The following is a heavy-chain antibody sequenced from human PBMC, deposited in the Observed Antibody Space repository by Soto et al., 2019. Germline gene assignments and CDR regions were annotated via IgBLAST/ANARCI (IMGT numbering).Heavy chain of an antibody. CDR1: GYTYIRYS. CDR3: ARERWARRSRWLVP. CDR2: INGGNGNT. J-gene: IGHJ5*02. V-gene: IGHV1-3*01. D-gene: IGHD1-26*01. Sequence: ASVKVSCKASGYTYIRYSMHWVRQAPGQRLEWMGWINGGNGNTKYSQNLQGRVTIYQDTSASTSYVELSSLTSEDTAVYYCARERWARRSRWLVPWGQGTLVTVSS.